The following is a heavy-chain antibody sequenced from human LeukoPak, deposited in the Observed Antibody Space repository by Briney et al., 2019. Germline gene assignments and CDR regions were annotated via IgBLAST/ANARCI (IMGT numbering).Heavy chain of an antibody. J-gene: IGHJ3*02. CDR1: GYTFTSYY. Sequence: GASVKVSCKASGYTFTSYYMHWVRQAQGQGLEWMGIINPSGGSTSYAQKFQGRVTMTRDTSTSTVYMELSSLRSEDTAVYYCARGVVTATQHDAFDIWGQGTMVTVSS. CDR2: INPSGGST. CDR3: ARGVVTATQHDAFDI. D-gene: IGHD2-21*02. V-gene: IGHV1-46*01.